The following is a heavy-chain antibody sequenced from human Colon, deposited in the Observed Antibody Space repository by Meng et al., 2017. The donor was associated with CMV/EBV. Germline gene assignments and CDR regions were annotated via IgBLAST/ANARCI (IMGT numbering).Heavy chain of an antibody. CDR2: VRNKAASHTT. V-gene: IGHV3-72*01. Sequence: GGSLRLSCAASGFTFSDHHMDWVRQAPGKGLEWVGHVRNKAASHTTEYAASVKGRFTISRDDSYNSLYLQMNSLKTEDTAVYYCGRSPPGNYGDYWGQGTLVTVSS. J-gene: IGHJ4*02. CDR1: GFTFSDHH. D-gene: IGHD3-16*01. CDR3: GRSPPGNYGDY.